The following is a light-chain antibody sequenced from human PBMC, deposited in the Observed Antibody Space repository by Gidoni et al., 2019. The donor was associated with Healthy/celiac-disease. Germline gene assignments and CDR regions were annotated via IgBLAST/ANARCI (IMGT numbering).Light chain of an antibody. CDR1: QSISSY. Sequence: DIQMTQSPSSLSASVGDRVTITCRASQSISSYLNWYQQKPGKAPKLLIYAASSLQSGVPSRFSGSGSGTDFTLTISSLQPEDFATYYCQQSYNTPRIFGPGTKVDIK. CDR3: QQSYNTPRI. J-gene: IGKJ3*01. CDR2: AAS. V-gene: IGKV1-39*01.